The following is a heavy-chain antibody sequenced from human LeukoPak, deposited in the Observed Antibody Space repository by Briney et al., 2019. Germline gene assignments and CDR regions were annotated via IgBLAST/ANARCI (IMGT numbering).Heavy chain of an antibody. CDR2: ISYDGSNK. V-gene: IGHV3-30*18. Sequence: GASLRLSCAASGFTFSSYGMHWVRQAPGKGLEWVAVISYDGSNKYYADSVKGRFTISRDNSKNTLYLQMNSLRAEDTAVYYCAKDRVGYDILTGYYNYFDYWGQGTLVTVSS. J-gene: IGHJ4*02. CDR3: AKDRVGYDILTGYYNYFDY. CDR1: GFTFSSYG. D-gene: IGHD3-9*01.